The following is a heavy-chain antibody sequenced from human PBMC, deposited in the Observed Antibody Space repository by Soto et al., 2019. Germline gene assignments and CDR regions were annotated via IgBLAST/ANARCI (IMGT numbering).Heavy chain of an antibody. CDR3: ATSYGGGNRYYFDY. CDR2: ISGSGGST. J-gene: IGHJ4*02. V-gene: IGHV3-23*01. Sequence: EVQLLGSGGGLVQPGGSVRLSCAASGFTFSSYAMSWVRQAPGKGLEWVSAISGSGGSTYYADSLKGRFTIARDNSKNTLYLQMNSRRAEYTAVYYCATSYGGGNRYYFDYCGQGPLVRVSS. CDR1: GFTFSSYA. D-gene: IGHD2-15*01.